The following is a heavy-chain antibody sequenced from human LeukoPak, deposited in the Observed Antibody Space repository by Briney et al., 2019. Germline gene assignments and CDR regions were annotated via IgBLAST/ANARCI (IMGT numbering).Heavy chain of an antibody. D-gene: IGHD5-18*01. Sequence: SETLSLTCAVSGGSISSGDYSWSWIRQPPGKGLEWIGYIYHSGSTYYNPSLKSRVTISVDRSKNQFSLKLSSVTAADTAVYYCARKRGYSYFDYWGQGTLVTVSS. CDR3: ARKRGYSYFDY. CDR1: GGSISSGDYS. J-gene: IGHJ4*02. V-gene: IGHV4-30-2*01. CDR2: IYHSGST.